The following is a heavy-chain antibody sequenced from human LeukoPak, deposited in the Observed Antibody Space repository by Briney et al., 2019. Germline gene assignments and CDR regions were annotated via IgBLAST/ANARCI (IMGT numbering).Heavy chain of an antibody. CDR1: EFSVGSNY. J-gene: IGHJ4*02. V-gene: IGHV3-66*01. CDR2: IYSGGST. D-gene: IGHD3-10*01. CDR3: ARVYYGSGSPDDY. Sequence: GSLRLSCAASEFSVGSNYMTWVRQAPGKGLEWVSLIYSGGSTYYADSVKGRFTISRDNSKNTLYLQMNSLRAEDTAVYYCARVYYGSGSPDDYWGQGTLVTVSS.